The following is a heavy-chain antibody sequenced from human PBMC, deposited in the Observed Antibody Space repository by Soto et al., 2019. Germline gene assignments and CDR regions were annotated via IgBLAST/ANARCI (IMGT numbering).Heavy chain of an antibody. CDR3: ARDSGTKAFDI. D-gene: IGHD1-1*01. CDR1: GYTFTGYY. V-gene: IGHV1-2*04. CDR2: INPNSGGI. Sequence: GASVKVSCKASGYTFTGYYMHWVRQAPGQGLEWMGWINPNSGGINYAQKFQGWVTMTRDTSISTAYMELSRLRSDDTAVYYCARDSGTKAFDIWGQGTMVTVSS. J-gene: IGHJ3*02.